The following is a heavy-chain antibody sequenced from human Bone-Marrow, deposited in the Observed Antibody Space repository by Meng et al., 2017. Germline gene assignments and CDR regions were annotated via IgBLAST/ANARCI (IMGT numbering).Heavy chain of an antibody. CDR2: IWYDGSNK. V-gene: IGHV3-33*01. J-gene: IGHJ4*02. CDR1: GFTFSSYG. CDR3: ASPRTPITMVRGAFDY. Sequence: GESLKISCAASGFTFSSYGMHWVRQAPGKGLEWVAVIWYDGSNKYYADSVKGRFTTSRDNSKNTLYLQMNSLRAEDTAVYYCASPRTPITMVRGAFDYWGQGTLVTVSS. D-gene: IGHD3-10*01.